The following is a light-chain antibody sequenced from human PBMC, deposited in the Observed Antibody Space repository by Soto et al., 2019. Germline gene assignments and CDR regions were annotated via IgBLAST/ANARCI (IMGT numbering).Light chain of an antibody. CDR2: DVN. Sequence: QSVLTQPASVSGSPGQSITIFCTGTSSDVSAYNYVSWHQHHPGKAPRFLIYDVNNRPSGVFSRFSGSKSGNTASLTISGLQAEDEAEYYCNSFTSTSTFVFGGGTKVTVL. CDR3: NSFTSTSTFV. J-gene: IGLJ1*01. CDR1: SSDVSAYNY. V-gene: IGLV2-14*03.